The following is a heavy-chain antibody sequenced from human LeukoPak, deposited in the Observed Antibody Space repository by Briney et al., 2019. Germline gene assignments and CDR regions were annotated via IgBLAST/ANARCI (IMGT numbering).Heavy chain of an antibody. CDR1: GFTFSNYG. CDR2: ISYDGDNE. D-gene: IGHD3-16*01. V-gene: IGHV3-30*19. Sequence: GGSLRLSCAASGFTFSNYGMHWVRQAPGKGLEWVAVISYDGDNEYYADSVKGQFTISRDNSKDRLYLQMNSLRPEDTAMYYCARVRGGRSWYYYGMDVWGRGTTVTVSS. CDR3: ARVRGGRSWYYYGMDV. J-gene: IGHJ6*02.